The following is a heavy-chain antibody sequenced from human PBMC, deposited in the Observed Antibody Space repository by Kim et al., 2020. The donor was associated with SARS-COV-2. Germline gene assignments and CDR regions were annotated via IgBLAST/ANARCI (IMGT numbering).Heavy chain of an antibody. J-gene: IGHJ2*01. D-gene: IGHD6-19*01. CDR3: ASGRPSSGWVYWYFDL. Sequence: SETLSLTCTVSGGSISSYYWSWIRQPPGEGTGVDWVYLLQWEHQLQPLPQESSHHISRHVQEPVLPELSSVTAADTAVYYCASGRPSSGWVYWYFDLWGRGTLVTVSS. V-gene: IGHV4-59*13. CDR1: GGSISSYY. CDR2: LLQWEH.